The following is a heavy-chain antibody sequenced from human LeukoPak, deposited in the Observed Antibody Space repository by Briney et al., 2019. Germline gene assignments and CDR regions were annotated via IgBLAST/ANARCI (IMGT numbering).Heavy chain of an antibody. CDR3: ARGLSSIAAAGTNLDYFDY. V-gene: IGHV3-13*01. D-gene: IGHD6-13*01. CDR2: IGTAGDT. J-gene: IGHJ4*02. CDR1: GFTFSSYD. Sequence: GSLRLSCAASGFTFSSYDMHWVRQATGKGLGWVSAIGTAGDTYYPGSVKGRFTISRENAKNSLYLQMNSLRAGDTAVYYCARGLSSIAAAGTNLDYFDYWGPGTLVTVSS.